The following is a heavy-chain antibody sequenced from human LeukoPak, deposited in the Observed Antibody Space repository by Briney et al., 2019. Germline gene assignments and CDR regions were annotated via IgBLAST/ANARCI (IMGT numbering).Heavy chain of an antibody. J-gene: IGHJ4*02. CDR2: IYYSGST. V-gene: IGHV4-39*07. D-gene: IGHD6-13*01. Sequence: SETLSLTCTVSGGSISSSSYYWGWIRQPPGKGLEWIGSIYYSGSTYYNPSLKSRVTISVDTSKNQFSLKLSSVTAADTAVYYCARVEGSSWSSLGYWGQGTLVTVSS. CDR1: GGSISSSSYY. CDR3: ARVEGSSWSSLGY.